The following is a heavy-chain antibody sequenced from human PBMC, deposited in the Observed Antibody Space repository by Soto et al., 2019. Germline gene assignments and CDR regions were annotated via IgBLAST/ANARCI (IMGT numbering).Heavy chain of an antibody. D-gene: IGHD5-18*01. J-gene: IGHJ5*02. CDR2: IYHSGGT. V-gene: IGHV4-4*02. Sequence: QVQLQESGPGLVEPSGTLSLTCTVSGGSISSNHWWSCVRQPPGKGLEWIGDIYHSGGTNHNPSRRRRVNISVDKSNDQFSLQLDSVTAEDTAVYYFARDRKNGYTDVSSGWFAPCGQGPLVTVSS. CDR1: GGSISSNHW. CDR3: ARDRKNGYTDVSSGWFAP.